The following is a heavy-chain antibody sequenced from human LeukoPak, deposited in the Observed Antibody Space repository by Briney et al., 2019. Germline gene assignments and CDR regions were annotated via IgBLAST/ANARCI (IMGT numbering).Heavy chain of an antibody. D-gene: IGHD4-17*01. J-gene: IGHJ1*01. V-gene: IGHV4-31*03. CDR3: AKVLPSDYGDPDCFQH. CDR1: GGSISSGGYY. CDR2: IYYSGST. Sequence: PSQTLSLTCTVSGGSISSGGYYWSWIRQHPGKGLEWVGYIYYSGSTYYNPSLESRLAISVDTSKNQFSPKLTSVTAADTAVYYRAKVLPSDYGDPDCFQHWGRGTLVTVSS.